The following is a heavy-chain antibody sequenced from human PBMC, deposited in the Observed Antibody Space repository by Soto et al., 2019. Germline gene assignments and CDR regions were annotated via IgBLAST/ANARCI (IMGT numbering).Heavy chain of an antibody. CDR1: GYTFTRFY. V-gene: IGHV1-46*01. J-gene: IGHJ3*02. CDR3: ATEAGDSEAFDI. CDR2: VNSSGNVT. Sequence: QVQLVQSGAEVKKPGDSVKISCKTFGYTFTRFYIHWVRQAPGHGLEWMGIVNSSGNVTSFAPKFQGRVTTTRDTSRGTVYMDLGSLKSDDTAVYYCATEAGDSEAFDIWGQGKVVTVSS. D-gene: IGHD4-17*01.